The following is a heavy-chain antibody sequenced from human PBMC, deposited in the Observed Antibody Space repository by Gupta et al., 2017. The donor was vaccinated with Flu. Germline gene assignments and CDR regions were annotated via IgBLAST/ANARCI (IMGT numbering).Heavy chain of an antibody. J-gene: IGHJ6*03. CDR3: AKDGPWTAGCPYYCYYMDV. CDR1: GFTFSSYG. D-gene: IGHD2-15*01. V-gene: IGHV3-30*18. CDR2: IASDGSHK. Sequence: GTSLRLSCAASGFTFSSYGMHWVRQAPGKGLEWVADIASDGSHKDYADSVRGRFTISRDNSKNTLSLEMDSLRVEDTAVYYCAKDGPWTAGCPYYCYYMDVWGKGTTVTVSS.